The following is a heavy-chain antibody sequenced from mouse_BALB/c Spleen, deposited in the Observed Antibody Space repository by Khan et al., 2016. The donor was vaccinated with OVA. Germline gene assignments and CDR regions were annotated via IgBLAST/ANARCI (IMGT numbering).Heavy chain of an antibody. CDR3: AISLITTGYFDG. CDR1: GFTFSNFG. CDR2: ISSGSATI. V-gene: IGHV5-17*02. J-gene: IGHJ1*01. Sequence: EVELVESGGGLVQPGGSRKLSCAASGFTFSNFGMHWVRQAPEKGLEWVAYISSGSATIYYADTVKGRFTISRDNPKNTLFLQMTSLRSEDTAIXYCAISLITTGYFDGWGAGTTVTVSS. D-gene: IGHD2-4*01.